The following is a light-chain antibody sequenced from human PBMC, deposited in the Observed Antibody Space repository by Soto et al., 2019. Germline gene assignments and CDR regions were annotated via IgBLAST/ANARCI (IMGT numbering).Light chain of an antibody. CDR2: GAS. V-gene: IGKV3-20*01. J-gene: IGKJ4*01. CDR3: QQCARAPAT. Sequence: NVLKSSPSTPASARGGSATLFRSVAKKIRRNYLGWYQQKPGKAPKLLIYGASTWASGIPDRFSGSGSGTQFTLTISGLEPEDLAAYYCQQCARAPATFGGGTKVDIK. CDR1: KKIRRNY.